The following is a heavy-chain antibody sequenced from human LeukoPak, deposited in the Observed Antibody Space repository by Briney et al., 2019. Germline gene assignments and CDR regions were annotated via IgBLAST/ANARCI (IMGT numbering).Heavy chain of an antibody. CDR1: GGSISIYY. CDR2: IYYTGTT. D-gene: IGHD3-9*01. J-gene: IGHJ4*02. V-gene: IGHV4-59*01. CDR3: ARGEDFERYYLAY. Sequence: PSETLSLTCSVSGGSISIYYWTWIRQIPGKGLEWIGYIYYTGTTNYNPLFESRATISVDTSKNQFSLKLTSATAADTAVYFCARGEDFERYYLAYWGQGTLVTVSS.